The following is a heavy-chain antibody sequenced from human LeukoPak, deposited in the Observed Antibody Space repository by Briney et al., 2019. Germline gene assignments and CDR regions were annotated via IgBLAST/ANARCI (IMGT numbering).Heavy chain of an antibody. Sequence: SETLSLTCTVSGGSISSGDYYWSWIRQPPGKGLEWIGYIYYSGSTNYNPSLKSRVTISVDTSKNQFSLKLSSVTAADTAVYYCARANDYGPDYWGQGTLVTVSS. D-gene: IGHD4-17*01. CDR3: ARANDYGPDY. V-gene: IGHV4-61*08. CDR1: GGSISSGDYY. CDR2: IYYSGST. J-gene: IGHJ4*02.